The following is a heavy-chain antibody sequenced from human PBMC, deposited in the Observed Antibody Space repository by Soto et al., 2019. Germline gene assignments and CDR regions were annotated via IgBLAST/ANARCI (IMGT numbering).Heavy chain of an antibody. CDR3: ARDMYFITAAGGGIDD. CDR1: GCTFDDNA. CDR2: ISWNSGTI. J-gene: IGHJ4*02. V-gene: IGHV3-9*01. Sequence: EVQLVESGGGLVQPGRSLRLSCAASGCTFDDNAMHWVRQSPGKGLEWVSGISWNSGTIAYADSVKGRFTISRDNAMNSLYLQMNSLRAEDTALYYCARDMYFITAAGGGIDDWGQGTLVTVSS. D-gene: IGHD6-25*01.